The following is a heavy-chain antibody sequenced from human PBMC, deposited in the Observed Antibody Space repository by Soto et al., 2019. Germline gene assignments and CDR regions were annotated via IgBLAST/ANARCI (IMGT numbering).Heavy chain of an antibody. Sequence: GGSLRLSCAASGFTFSSYAMHWVRQAPGKGLEWVAVISYDGSNKYYADSVKGRFTISRDNSKNTLYLQMNSLRAEDTAVYYCARDRVDYDILTGYFFAFLSAGYFDYWGQGTLVTVSS. CDR1: GFTFSSYA. D-gene: IGHD3-9*01. J-gene: IGHJ4*02. CDR2: ISYDGSNK. V-gene: IGHV3-30-3*01. CDR3: ARDRVDYDILTGYFFAFLSAGYFDY.